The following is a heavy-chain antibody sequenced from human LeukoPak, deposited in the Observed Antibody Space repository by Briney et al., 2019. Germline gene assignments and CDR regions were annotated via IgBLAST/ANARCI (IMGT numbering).Heavy chain of an antibody. V-gene: IGHV4-39*01. D-gene: IGHD4-17*01. Sequence: SETLSLTCTVSGDSISSSFYYWGWIRQPPGKGLEGIGNIYYSGSTFYNPSLKSRVTISVDTSKTQFSLKLSSVTAADTAVYYCARGGYGDYLLYYFDYWGQGTLVTVSS. J-gene: IGHJ4*02. CDR1: GDSISSSFYY. CDR2: IYYSGST. CDR3: ARGGYGDYLLYYFDY.